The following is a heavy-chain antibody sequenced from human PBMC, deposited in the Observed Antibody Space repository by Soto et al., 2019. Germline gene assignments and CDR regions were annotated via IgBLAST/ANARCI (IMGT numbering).Heavy chain of an antibody. V-gene: IGHV4-4*02. D-gene: IGHD3-10*01. CDR2: IYHSGST. J-gene: IGHJ4*02. CDR3: ARGLWFWELFSRTYYFDY. CDR1: GGSISSSNW. Sequence: QVQLQESGPGLVKPSGTLSLTCAVSGGSISSSNWWSWVRQPPGKGLEWIGEIYHSGSTNYNPSRTSRVTISEEKSKTRFSLERSAVTAADTAVYYRARGLWFWELFSRTYYFDYWGQGTLVTVAS.